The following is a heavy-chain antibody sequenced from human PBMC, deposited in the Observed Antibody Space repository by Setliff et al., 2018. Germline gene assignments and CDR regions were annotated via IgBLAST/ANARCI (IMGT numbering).Heavy chain of an antibody. D-gene: IGHD6-13*01. CDR1: GGSISSYY. V-gene: IGHV4-4*07. CDR3: ARDRPIAAAGTFIRYYYYYGMDV. CDR2: IYTSGST. J-gene: IGHJ6*02. Sequence: SETLSLTCTVSGGSISSYYWSWIRQPAGKGLEWIGRIYTSGSTNYNPSLKSRVTISVDTSKNQFSLKLSSVTAADTAVYYCARDRPIAAAGTFIRYYYYYGMDVWGQGTTVTVS.